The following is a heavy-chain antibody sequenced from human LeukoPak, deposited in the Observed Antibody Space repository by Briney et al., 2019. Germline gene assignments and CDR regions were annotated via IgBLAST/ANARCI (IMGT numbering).Heavy chain of an antibody. CDR2: IYYSGST. Sequence: SETLSLTCTVSGGSNSSSSYYWGWIRQPPGKGLEWIGSIYYSGSTYYNPSLKSRVTISVDTSKNQFSLKLSSVTAADTAVYYSATIKGRSSGWYDENYWGQGTLVTVSS. D-gene: IGHD6-19*01. CDR1: GGSNSSSSYY. V-gene: IGHV4-39*07. J-gene: IGHJ4*02. CDR3: ATIKGRSSGWYDENY.